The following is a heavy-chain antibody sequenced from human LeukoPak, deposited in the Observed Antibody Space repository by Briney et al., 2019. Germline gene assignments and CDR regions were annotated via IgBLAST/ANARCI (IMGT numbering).Heavy chain of an antibody. D-gene: IGHD4-17*01. Sequence: SVKVSCKASGYTFTSYGISWVRQAPGQGLEWMGRIIPILGIANYAQKFQGRVTITADKSTSTAYMELSSLRSEDTAVYYCARVHPDDYGDNDAFDIWGQGTMVTVSS. CDR3: ARVHPDDYGDNDAFDI. CDR1: GYTFTSYG. CDR2: IIPILGIA. J-gene: IGHJ3*02. V-gene: IGHV1-69*04.